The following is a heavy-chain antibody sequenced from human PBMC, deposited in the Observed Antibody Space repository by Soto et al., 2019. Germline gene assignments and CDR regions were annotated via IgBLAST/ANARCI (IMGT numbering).Heavy chain of an antibody. CDR3: AREESVACLGAAGFLDF. V-gene: IGHV4-31*03. CDR1: GGSISGGGYY. CDR2: RYYIGTT. D-gene: IGHD6-13*01. Sequence: SETLSLTCTVSGGSISGGGYYWSWIRQHPWKGLEWIGYRYYIGTTFYNPSLKRRVTISLDTAKNQFSRKLNCGTAADTAVYYCAREESVACLGAAGFLDFWGQGALVTVS. J-gene: IGHJ4*02.